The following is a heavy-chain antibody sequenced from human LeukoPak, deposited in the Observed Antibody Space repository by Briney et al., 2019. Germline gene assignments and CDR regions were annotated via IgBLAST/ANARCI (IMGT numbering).Heavy chain of an antibody. Sequence: TGGSLRLSCAASGFTSSYYEMNWVRQAPGKGLEWVSYISNSGSTIYYTDSVKGRFTISRDNAKNSLYLQMNSLRAEDTAVYYCASRAGLDYWGQGTLVTVSS. CDR2: ISNSGSTI. CDR1: GFTSSYYE. J-gene: IGHJ4*02. V-gene: IGHV3-48*03. CDR3: ASRAGLDY.